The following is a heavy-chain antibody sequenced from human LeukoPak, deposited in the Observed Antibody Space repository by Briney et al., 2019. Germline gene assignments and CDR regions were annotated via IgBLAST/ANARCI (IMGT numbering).Heavy chain of an antibody. CDR2: ISSSSTYI. CDR3: ARTGGSFYFYYYMDV. V-gene: IGHV3-21*01. CDR1: GFTFSTYS. Sequence: GGSLRLSCAASGFTFSTYSMNWVRQAPGKGLEWVSSISSSSTYIYYADPVKGRFTISRDNAKNSLFLQMNSLRAEDTAVYYCARTGGSFYFYYYMDVWGKGTTVTVSS. J-gene: IGHJ6*03. D-gene: IGHD1-26*01.